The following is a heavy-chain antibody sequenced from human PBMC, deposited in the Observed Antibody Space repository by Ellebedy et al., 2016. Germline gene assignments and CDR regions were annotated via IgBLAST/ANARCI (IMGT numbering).Heavy chain of an antibody. V-gene: IGHV2-5*01. D-gene: IGHD4-11*01. CDR3: AHRTTVTSVDY. J-gene: IGHJ4*02. CDR1: GFSLSTSGVC. CDR2: IYWNDDK. Sequence: SGPTLVKPPQTLTLTCTFSGFSLSTSGVCVGWIRQPPGKAPEWLGFIYWNDDKRFSPSLRSRLTITKDTSKNQVVLTMTNMDPVDTGTYFCAHRTTVTSVDYWGQGTLVTVSS.